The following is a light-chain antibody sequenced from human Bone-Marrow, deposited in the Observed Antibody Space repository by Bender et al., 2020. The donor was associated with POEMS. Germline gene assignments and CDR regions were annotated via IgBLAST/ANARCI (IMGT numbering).Light chain of an antibody. V-gene: IGLV1-44*01. Sequence: QSVLTQPPSASGTPGQRVTITCSGISTSVGGNSVSWYQHVPGTAPKVLIYLNNERPSGVPDRFSGSRSGTSASLAISGLRSEDEADYYCAEWHESLNGVVFGTGTKVTVV. CDR2: LNN. CDR3: AEWHESLNGVV. CDR1: STSVGGNS. J-gene: IGLJ1*01.